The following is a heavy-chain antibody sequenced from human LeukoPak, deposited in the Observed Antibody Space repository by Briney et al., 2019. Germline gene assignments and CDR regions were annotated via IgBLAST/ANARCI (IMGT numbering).Heavy chain of an antibody. D-gene: IGHD5-24*01. CDR2: MYYRGDT. CDR3: TRRCKDAYTLYCFDY. Sequence: SETLSLTCTVSGGSINCYYWSWIRQLPGKGLEWIGHMYYRGDTNYNPSLKSRVTISVDTSKNQFSLKLSSVTAADTAVYYCTRRCKDAYTLYCFDYWGQGTLVTVSS. CDR1: GGSINCYY. J-gene: IGHJ4*02. V-gene: IGHV4-59*01.